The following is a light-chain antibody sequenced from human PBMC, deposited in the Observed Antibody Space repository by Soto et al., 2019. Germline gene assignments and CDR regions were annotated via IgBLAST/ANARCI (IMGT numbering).Light chain of an antibody. CDR1: SSDVGGYNY. Sequence: QSALTQPASVSGSPGQSITISCTGTSSDVGGYNYVSWYQQHPGKAPKLMIYEVSKRPSGVSNRFSGSKSYNTASLTISGLQAEDEADYYCSSLTSSNTIVFAPGTKVTVL. CDR3: SSLTSSNTIV. V-gene: IGLV2-14*01. CDR2: EVS. J-gene: IGLJ1*01.